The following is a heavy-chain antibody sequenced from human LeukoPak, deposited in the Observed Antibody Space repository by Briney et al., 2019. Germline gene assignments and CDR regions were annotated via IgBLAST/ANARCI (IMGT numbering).Heavy chain of an antibody. J-gene: IGHJ4*02. CDR3: ARSPVVVVAAPYYFDY. CDR1: GGSISSDGYS. CDR2: IYHSGST. D-gene: IGHD2-15*01. V-gene: IGHV4-30-2*01. Sequence: SQTLSLTCAVSGGSISSDGYSWSWIRQPPGKGLEWIGYIYHSGSTYYNPSLKSRVTISVDRSKNQFSLKLSSVTAADTAVYYCARSPVVVVAAPYYFDYWAWEPGSPSPQ.